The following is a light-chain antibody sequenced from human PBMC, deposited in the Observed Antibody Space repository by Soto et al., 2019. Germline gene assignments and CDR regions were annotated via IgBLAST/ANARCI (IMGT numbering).Light chain of an antibody. J-gene: IGKJ4*01. CDR2: WAS. CDR3: QQYYTSALT. CDR1: QSVLDTSDNRNY. Sequence: DIVMTQSPALLAVSLGERASINCKSNQSVLDTSDNRNYLSWYQQKPGQPPKLLIYWASTRESGVPDRFSGSGSGTAFTLTISRLQAEDVAIYYCQQYYTSALTFGGGTKVEIK. V-gene: IGKV4-1*01.